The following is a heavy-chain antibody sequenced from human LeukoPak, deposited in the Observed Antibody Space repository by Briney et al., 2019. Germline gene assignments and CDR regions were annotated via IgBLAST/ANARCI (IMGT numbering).Heavy chain of an antibody. Sequence: SGGSLRLACAASGFTFSSYWMTWVRHLPGKGLEWVAKIKQDGSEKYYVDSVKGRYTISRDNTRDSLYLQMNSLRAEDTAVYYCARQGGFGEFDPWGQGTLVTVSS. CDR3: ARQGGFGEFDP. J-gene: IGHJ5*02. CDR2: IKQDGSEK. D-gene: IGHD3-10*01. V-gene: IGHV3-7*01. CDR1: GFTFSSYW.